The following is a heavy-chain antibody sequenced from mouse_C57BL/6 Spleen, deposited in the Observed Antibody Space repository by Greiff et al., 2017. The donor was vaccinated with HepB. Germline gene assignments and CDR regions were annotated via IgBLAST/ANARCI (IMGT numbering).Heavy chain of an antibody. Sequence: EVKVEESGPGLVKPSQSLSLTCSVTGYSITSGYYWNWIRQFPGNKLEWMGYISYDGSNNYNPSLKNRISITRDTSKNQFFLKLNSVTTEDTATYYCARAGYYGSSYGFAYWGQGTLVTVSA. J-gene: IGHJ3*01. CDR3: ARAGYYGSSYGFAY. CDR1: GYSITSGYY. V-gene: IGHV3-6*01. CDR2: ISYDGSN. D-gene: IGHD1-1*01.